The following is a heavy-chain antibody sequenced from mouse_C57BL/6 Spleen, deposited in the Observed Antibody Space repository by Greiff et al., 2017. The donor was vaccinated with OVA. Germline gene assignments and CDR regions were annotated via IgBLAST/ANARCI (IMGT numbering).Heavy chain of an antibody. Sequence: VQLQQSGPELVKPGASVKIPCKASGYTFTDYNMDWVKQSHGKSLEWIGDIIPNNGGTIYNQKFKGKATLTVDKSSSTAYMKLRSLTSENTAVYYCARSRSNYVAWFAYWGQGTLVTVSA. D-gene: IGHD2-5*01. V-gene: IGHV1-18*01. J-gene: IGHJ3*01. CDR3: ARSRSNYVAWFAY. CDR1: GYTFTDYN. CDR2: IIPNNGGT.